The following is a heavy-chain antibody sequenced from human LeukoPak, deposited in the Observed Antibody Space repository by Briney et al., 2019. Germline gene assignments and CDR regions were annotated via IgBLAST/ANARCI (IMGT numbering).Heavy chain of an antibody. CDR3: AIEDSSGYYRHYFDF. V-gene: IGHV4-61*08. Sequence: SKTLSLTCTVSGGSVSSGDYSWSWIRQPPGKGLEWIGYVHYSGSTDYNPSLKSRVTISVDTSKNQFSLKLTSVTAADTAVYHCAIEDSSGYYRHYFDFWGQGTLVTVST. CDR1: GGSVSSGDYS. CDR2: VHYSGST. D-gene: IGHD3-22*01. J-gene: IGHJ4*02.